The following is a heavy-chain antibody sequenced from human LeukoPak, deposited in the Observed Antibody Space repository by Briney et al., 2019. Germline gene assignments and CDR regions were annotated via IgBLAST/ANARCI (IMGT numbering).Heavy chain of an antibody. D-gene: IGHD3-10*01. J-gene: IGHJ5*02. CDR1: GGSISSGSYY. V-gene: IGHV4-61*09. CDR3: ARSGTYYNNWFDP. CDR2: IYTNGNT. Sequence: PSETLSLTCTVSGGSISSGSYYWSWIRQPAGKGLEWIGHIYTNGNTNFNPSLKSRVIISVDTSKNQFSLNLNSVTAADTAVYYCARSGTYYNNWFDPWGQGTLVTVSS.